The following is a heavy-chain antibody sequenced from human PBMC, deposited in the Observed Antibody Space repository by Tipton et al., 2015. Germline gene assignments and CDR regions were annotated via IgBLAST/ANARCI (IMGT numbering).Heavy chain of an antibody. CDR2: IYSGGSV. J-gene: IGHJ5*02. V-gene: IGHV4-4*07. Sequence: PGLVKPSETLSLACRVSGDSIRNKHWSWIRQPAEKGLEWIGRIYSGGSVDYNPSLKGRVNMSIDTSKNEFALRLTSVSAADTAIYYCARDIVPNWFEPWGQGIVVTVAS. D-gene: IGHD2-15*01. CDR1: GDSIRNKH. CDR3: ARDIVPNWFEP.